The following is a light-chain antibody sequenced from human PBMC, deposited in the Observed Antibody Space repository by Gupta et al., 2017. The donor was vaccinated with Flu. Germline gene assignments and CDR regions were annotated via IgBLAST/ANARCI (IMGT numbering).Light chain of an antibody. CDR1: QCRRDISGHNY. CDR2: MSS. CDR3: CQALEFPIT. V-gene: IGKV2-28*01. Sequence: VTPGLPAAISCSASQCRRDISGHNYLDSYLQKPGRSPQLLLCMSSKPASAVPHRMSSSSSSASFTLIIIRRVTADDVVFYCCQALEFPITFGRGTKVEIK. J-gene: IGKJ4*01.